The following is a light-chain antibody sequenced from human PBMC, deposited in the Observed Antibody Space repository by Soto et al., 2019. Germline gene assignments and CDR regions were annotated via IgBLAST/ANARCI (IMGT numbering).Light chain of an antibody. V-gene: IGKV1-12*01. CDR2: DAS. Sequence: DIQMTQSPSSVSASVGDRVTITCRASQGINSWLAWYQQKPGAAPKLLIFDASSLMSGVPSRFSGSGYGTEFTLTINRLQPDDSATYYCQQYDSFSVWTFGQGTKVDIK. CDR3: QQYDSFSVWT. CDR1: QGINSW. J-gene: IGKJ1*01.